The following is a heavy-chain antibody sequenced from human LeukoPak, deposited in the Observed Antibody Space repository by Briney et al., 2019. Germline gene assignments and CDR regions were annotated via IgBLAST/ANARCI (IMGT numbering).Heavy chain of an antibody. CDR3: ARNKPITAFFGMDV. CDR2: ISYGGTKE. D-gene: IGHD6-6*01. J-gene: IGHJ6*02. CDR1: GFSFSDYA. Sequence: GRSLRLSCAASGFSFSDYALHWVRQAPGKGLEWVAVISYGGTKEYYADSVKGRFTISKDNSRNTLYLQMNSLRHEDTAVYYCARNKPITAFFGMDVWGQGTTVIVSS. V-gene: IGHV3-30*04.